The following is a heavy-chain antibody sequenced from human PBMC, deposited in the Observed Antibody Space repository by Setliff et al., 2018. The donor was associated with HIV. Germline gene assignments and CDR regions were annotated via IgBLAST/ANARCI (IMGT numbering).Heavy chain of an antibody. CDR3: ARGPLYGYDRGYFDY. Sequence: ASVKVSCKASGGSFNTYGIHWVRQAPGQGLEWMGGIIPIASVPNYSLKFQDRLTITADEPTTTVYMDMSSLRSEDTAQYYCARGPLYGYDRGYFDYWGQGTLVTVSS. CDR2: IIPIASVP. D-gene: IGHD5-12*01. CDR1: GGSFNTYG. J-gene: IGHJ4*02. V-gene: IGHV1-69*10.